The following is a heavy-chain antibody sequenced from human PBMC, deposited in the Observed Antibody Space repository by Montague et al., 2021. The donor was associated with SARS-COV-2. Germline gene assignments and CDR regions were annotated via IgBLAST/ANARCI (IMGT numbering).Heavy chain of an antibody. V-gene: IGHV4-34*01. D-gene: IGHD3-22*01. Sequence: SETLSLNCAVYGGSFSDYHWSWIRQPPGQGLEWIGEINHSGNTNYNPSLKSRVTISRDTSKSQFSLKLSSVTAADTAVYYCARGLTDISMIVVVLLGASHYFGSWGQGTLVTVSS. CDR2: INHSGNT. CDR3: ARGLTDISMIVVVLLGASHYFGS. J-gene: IGHJ4*02. CDR1: GGSFSDYH.